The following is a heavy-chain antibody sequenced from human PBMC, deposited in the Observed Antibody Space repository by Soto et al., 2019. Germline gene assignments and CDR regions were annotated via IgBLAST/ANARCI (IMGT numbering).Heavy chain of an antibody. CDR3: ARGDTWQLVHL. CDR1: GDSTINSY. V-gene: IGHV4-59*13. J-gene: IGHJ5*02. D-gene: IGHD6-6*01. Sequence: QVHLQESGPGLVKPSETLSLTCTVSGDSTINSYWGWIRQAPGKGPEWLGYLSYNGGTNHNPSLQGRATMSVDTSQNRFSLNLNSVTAADTAVYYCARGDTWQLVHLWGQGILVTVSS. CDR2: LSYNGGT.